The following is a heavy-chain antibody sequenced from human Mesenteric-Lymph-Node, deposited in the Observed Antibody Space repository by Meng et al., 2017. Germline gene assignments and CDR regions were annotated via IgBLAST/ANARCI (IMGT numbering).Heavy chain of an antibody. V-gene: IGHV4-4*02. CDR3: ASFPPTGKQWLVTDY. D-gene: IGHD6-19*01. Sequence: QVQRPAWGQRLQQPSGTLPLPGASTGGSVGSGNWWRWFRRTAGKGLEWIGEIYHSGSTTSNTCLKSRVTISVDKSKNQFSLKLSSVTAADTAVYYCASFPPTGKQWLVTDYWGPGTLVTVSS. CDR2: IYHSGST. CDR1: GGSVGSGNW. J-gene: IGHJ4*02.